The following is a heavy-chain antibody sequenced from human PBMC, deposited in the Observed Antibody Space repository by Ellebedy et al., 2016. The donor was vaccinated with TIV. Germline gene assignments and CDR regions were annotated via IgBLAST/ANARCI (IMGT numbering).Heavy chain of an antibody. Sequence: SETLSLTXTVSGGSISSSSYYWSWIRQPPGKGLEWIGYIYYSGSTNYNPSLKSRVTISVDTSKNQFSLKLSSVTAADTAVYYCARENVWVRGILDYWGQGTLVTVSS. J-gene: IGHJ4*02. V-gene: IGHV4-61*01. CDR1: GGSISSSSYY. CDR2: IYYSGST. D-gene: IGHD3-10*01. CDR3: ARENVWVRGILDY.